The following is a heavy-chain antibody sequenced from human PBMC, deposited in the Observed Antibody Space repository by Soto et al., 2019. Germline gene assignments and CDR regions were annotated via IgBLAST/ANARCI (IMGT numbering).Heavy chain of an antibody. CDR1: GGSISSSSYY. CDR3: ARPLTILFMGLTDAAFDI. Sequence: QLQLQESGPELVKPSETLSLTCTVSGGSISSSSYYWGWIRQPPGKGLEWIGSIYYSGSTYYNPSLKSRVTISVDTSKNQFSLKLSSVTAADTAVYYCARPLTILFMGLTDAAFDIWGQGTMVTVSS. J-gene: IGHJ3*02. V-gene: IGHV4-39*01. D-gene: IGHD3-9*01. CDR2: IYYSGST.